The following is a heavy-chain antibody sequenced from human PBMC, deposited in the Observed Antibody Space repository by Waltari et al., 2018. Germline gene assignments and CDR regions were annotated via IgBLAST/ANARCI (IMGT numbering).Heavy chain of an antibody. CDR3: AKDAFGNTYLDF. CDR2: IWFDGSEK. V-gene: IGHV3-30*02. CDR1: GFTFGNFG. D-gene: IGHD2-2*02. J-gene: IGHJ4*02. Sequence: QVNLVESGGGVVQPGGSLRLSCATSGFTFGNFGLHWVRQAPGKGREWVVLIWFDGSEKFYADSGRGRFTISRDNSARTLYLDMDSLRLDDTAMYYCAKDAFGNTYLDFWGQGTLVTVSS.